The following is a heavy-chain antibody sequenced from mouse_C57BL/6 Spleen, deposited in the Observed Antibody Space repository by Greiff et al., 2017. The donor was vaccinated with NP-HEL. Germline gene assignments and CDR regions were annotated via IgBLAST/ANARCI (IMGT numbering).Heavy chain of an antibody. D-gene: IGHD1-1*02. V-gene: IGHV1-61*01. Sequence: QVQLKQPGAELVRPGSSVKLSCKASGYTFTSYWMDWVKQRPGQGLEWIGNLYPSDSETHYNQKFKDKATLTVDKSSSTAYMQLSSLTSEDSAVYCCARGLYYGGFAYWGQGTLVTVSA. J-gene: IGHJ3*01. CDR3: ARGLYYGGFAY. CDR2: LYPSDSET. CDR1: GYTFTSYW.